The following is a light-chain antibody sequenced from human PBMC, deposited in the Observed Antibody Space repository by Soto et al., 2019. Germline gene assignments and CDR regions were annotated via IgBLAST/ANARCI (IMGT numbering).Light chain of an antibody. CDR3: LHYGSSPKWT. Sequence: EIVLTQSPGTLSLSPGERATLSCRASQSVSSIYLAWYQQKPGQAPRVLIYGASNTATGIPDRFGGSGSGTDLTLAISRVEHEDFAVYYCLHYGSSPKWTFGQGTKVEIK. CDR2: GAS. V-gene: IGKV3-20*01. J-gene: IGKJ1*01. CDR1: QSVSSIY.